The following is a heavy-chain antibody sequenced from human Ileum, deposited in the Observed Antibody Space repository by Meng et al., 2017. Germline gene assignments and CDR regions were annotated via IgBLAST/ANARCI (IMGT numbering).Heavy chain of an antibody. Sequence: ASVKVSCKASGYTFTSYYMHWVRQAPGQGLEWMGIVNTSGGSTSYAQKFQGRVTMTRDTSTSTVYMELSSLRSEDPAVYYCARDGDLGYSYGPFFDYWGQGTLVTVSS. D-gene: IGHD5-18*01. CDR1: GYTFTSYY. V-gene: IGHV1-46*01. CDR3: ARDGDLGYSYGPFFDY. CDR2: VNTSGGST. J-gene: IGHJ4*02.